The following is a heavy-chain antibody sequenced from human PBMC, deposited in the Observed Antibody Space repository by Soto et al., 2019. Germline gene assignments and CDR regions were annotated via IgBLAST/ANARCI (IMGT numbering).Heavy chain of an antibody. D-gene: IGHD4-17*01. Sequence: GGSLRLSCAASGFTFSSYSMNWVRQAPGKGLEWVSYISSSSSTIYYADSVKGRFTISRDNAKNSLYLQMNSLRDEDTAVYYCARDPAQDYGADAWSWFDPWGQGTLVTVSS. J-gene: IGHJ5*02. V-gene: IGHV3-48*02. CDR2: ISSSSSTI. CDR1: GFTFSSYS. CDR3: ARDPAQDYGADAWSWFDP.